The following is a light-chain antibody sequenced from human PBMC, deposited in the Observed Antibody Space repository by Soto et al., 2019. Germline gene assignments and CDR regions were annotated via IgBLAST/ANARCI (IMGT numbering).Light chain of an antibody. CDR1: SSDIGAYNF. CDR2: DVT. CDR3: SSYTTSNTRGGV. J-gene: IGLJ2*01. V-gene: IGLV2-14*01. Sequence: QSALTQPASVSGSPGQSITISCTGTSSDIGAYNFVSWYQLHPDTAPKLMIDDVTNRPSGVSDRFSGSKSGNTASLTISGLQAEDEADYYCSSYTTSNTRGGVFGGGTKLTVL.